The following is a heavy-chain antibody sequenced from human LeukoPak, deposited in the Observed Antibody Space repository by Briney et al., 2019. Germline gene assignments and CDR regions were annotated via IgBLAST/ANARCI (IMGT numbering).Heavy chain of an antibody. CDR3: ARDTPTTYSSGLEAY. J-gene: IGHJ4*02. CDR2: IKQDGSEK. D-gene: IGHD3-22*01. CDR1: GFTFSTYW. V-gene: IGHV3-7*01. Sequence: GGSLRLSCVASGFTFSTYWMSWVRQTPGKGLQWVANIKQDGSEKYYVDSLRGRFTISRDNAKNSLYLQMTSLRVEDTAVYYCARDTPTTYSSGLEAYWGQGTLVTVSS.